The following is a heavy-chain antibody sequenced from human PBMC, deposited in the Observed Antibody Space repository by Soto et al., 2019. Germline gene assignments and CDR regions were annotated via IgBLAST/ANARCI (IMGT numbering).Heavy chain of an antibody. V-gene: IGHV3-9*01. CDR2: ISWNSGSI. D-gene: IGHD3-3*01. Sequence: GGSLRLSCAASGFTFDDYAMHWVRQAPGKGLEWVSGISWNSGSIGYADSVKGRFTISRDNAKNSLYLQMNSLRAEDTALYHCASTYDFWSGSNWFDPWGQGTLVTVSS. CDR1: GFTFDDYA. CDR3: ASTYDFWSGSNWFDP. J-gene: IGHJ5*02.